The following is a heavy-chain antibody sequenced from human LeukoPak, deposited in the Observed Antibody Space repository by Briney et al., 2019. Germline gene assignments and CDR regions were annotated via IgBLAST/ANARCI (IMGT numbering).Heavy chain of an antibody. V-gene: IGHV4-59*01. J-gene: IGHJ3*01. CDR1: GASISKDY. D-gene: IGHD5-12*01. Sequence: SETLSLTCTVSGASISKDYWAWIRQPPEKGLEWIGYVIHSDFNKANGDITNYNPSLESRVTTSRGTPKNQFSLTLSSMTAADTATYYCARASVDSGGAFDVWGQGTVVTVSS. CDR3: ARASVDSGGAFDV. CDR2: VIHSDFNKANGDIT.